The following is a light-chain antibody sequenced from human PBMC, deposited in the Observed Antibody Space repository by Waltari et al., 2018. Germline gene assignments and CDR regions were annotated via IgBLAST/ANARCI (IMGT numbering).Light chain of an antibody. CDR1: QSIMTN. J-gene: IGKJ4*01. Sequence: EIVMTQSPATLPVSPGERGTLSCWASQSIMTNVAWYQQQPGQAPRLLIYDASTRATDTPARFSCSGSGTDFPLTISSLQSEDFAVYYCQQYHHWSTFGGGTKVEI. V-gene: IGKV3-15*01. CDR3: QQYHHWST. CDR2: DAS.